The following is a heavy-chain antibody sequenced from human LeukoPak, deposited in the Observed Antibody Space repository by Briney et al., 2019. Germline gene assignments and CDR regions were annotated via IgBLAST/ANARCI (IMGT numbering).Heavy chain of an antibody. CDR3: AKGRYHLATVTLLDY. CDR2: ISGGGGST. CDR1: GFTFSSYA. J-gene: IGHJ4*02. D-gene: IGHD4-17*01. Sequence: GGSLRLSCAASGFTFSSYAMSWVRQAPGRGLEWVSTISGGGGSTYYSDSVKGRFTISRDNSKNTLYLQMNSLRAEDTAVYYCAKGRYHLATVTLLDYWGQGTLVTVSS. V-gene: IGHV3-23*01.